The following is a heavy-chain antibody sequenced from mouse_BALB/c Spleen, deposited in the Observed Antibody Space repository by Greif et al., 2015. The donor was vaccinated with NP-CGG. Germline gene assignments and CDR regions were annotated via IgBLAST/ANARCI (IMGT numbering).Heavy chain of an antibody. J-gene: IGHJ3*01. CDR2: IYPGDGDT. Sequence: QVQLQQSGAELARPGASVKLSCKASGYTFTSYWMQWVKQRPGQGLEWIGAIYPGDGDTRYTQKFKGKATLTADKSSSTAYMQLSSLASEDSAVYYCARSGYDEGIAYWGQGTLVTVSA. V-gene: IGHV1-87*01. CDR3: ARSGYDEGIAY. D-gene: IGHD2-3*01. CDR1: GYTFTSYW.